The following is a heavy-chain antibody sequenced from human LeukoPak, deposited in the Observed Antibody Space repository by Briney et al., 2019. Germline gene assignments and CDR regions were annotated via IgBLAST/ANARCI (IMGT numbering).Heavy chain of an antibody. D-gene: IGHD6-13*01. CDR1: GGSISSSSYY. CDR2: IYYSGST. Sequence: PSETLSLTCTVSGGSISSSSYYWGWIRQPPGKGLEWIGSIYYSGSTYYNPSLKSRVTISVDTSKNQFSLKLSSVTAADTAVYYCARLRQEYSSSWYSPAYYYYYYMDVWGKGTTVTISS. J-gene: IGHJ6*03. CDR3: ARLRQEYSSSWYSPAYYYYYYMDV. V-gene: IGHV4-39*01.